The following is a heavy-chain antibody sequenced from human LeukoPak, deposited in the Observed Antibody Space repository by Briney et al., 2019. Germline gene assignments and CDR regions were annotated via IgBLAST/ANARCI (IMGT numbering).Heavy chain of an antibody. V-gene: IGHV4-59*01. CDR3: ARGYDFWSGYYSSYGMDV. D-gene: IGHD3-3*01. J-gene: IGHJ6*02. CDR1: GGSISSYY. CDR2: IYYSGST. Sequence: SETLSLTCTVSGGSISSYYWSWIRQPPGKGLEWIGYIYYSGSTNYNPSLKSRVTISVDTSKNQFSLKLSSVTAADTAVCYCARGYDFWSGYYSSYGMDVWGQGTTVTVSS.